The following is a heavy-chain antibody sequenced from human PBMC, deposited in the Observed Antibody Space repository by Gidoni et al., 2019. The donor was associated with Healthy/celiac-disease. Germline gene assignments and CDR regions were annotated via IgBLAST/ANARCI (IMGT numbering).Heavy chain of an antibody. CDR3: AKDRGVVVAGVDY. D-gene: IGHD2-15*01. Sequence: EVQLLASGGRLVQPGVSLRLSCAASGFTFSSYAMSWVRQAPGKGLEWVSAISGSGGRTYNEDSVKGRFTISRDNSKNTLYLQMNSLRAEDTAVYYCAKDRGVVVAGVDYWGQGTLVTVSS. CDR1: GFTFSSYA. J-gene: IGHJ4*02. V-gene: IGHV3-23*01. CDR2: ISGSGGRT.